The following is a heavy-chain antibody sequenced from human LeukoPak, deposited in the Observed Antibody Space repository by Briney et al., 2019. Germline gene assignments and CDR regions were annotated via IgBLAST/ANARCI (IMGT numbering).Heavy chain of an antibody. CDR2: ISPGSDYT. V-gene: IGHV3-11*06. J-gene: IGHJ4*02. D-gene: IGHD5-12*01. CDR1: GFTFSGYF. Sequence: GGSLRLSCAASGFTFSGYFMNWIPQAPGKGLEWVSYISPGSDYTNYADSVKGRFTISRDNAKNSLYLQMNSLRAEDTAVYFCARSGYSGYDPDYWGQGTLVTVSS. CDR3: ARSGYSGYDPDY.